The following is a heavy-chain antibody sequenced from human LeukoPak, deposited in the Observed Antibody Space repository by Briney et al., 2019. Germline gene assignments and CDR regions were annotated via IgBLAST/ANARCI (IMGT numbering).Heavy chain of an antibody. J-gene: IGHJ3*02. CDR1: GFTFSSYW. CDR2: INSDGSST. Sequence: PGGSLRLSCAASGFTFSSYWMHWVRQAPGKGLVWVSRINSDGSSTSYADSVKGRFTISRDNAKNTLNLQVNSLRAEDTAVYYCARDGYTYGYGAFDIWGQGTMVTVPS. CDR3: ARDGYTYGYGAFDI. D-gene: IGHD5-18*01. V-gene: IGHV3-74*01.